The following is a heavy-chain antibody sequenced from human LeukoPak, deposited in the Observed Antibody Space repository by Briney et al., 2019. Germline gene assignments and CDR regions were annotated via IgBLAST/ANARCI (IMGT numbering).Heavy chain of an antibody. D-gene: IGHD2-21*01. CDR1: GFTFSSYA. J-gene: IGHJ4*02. V-gene: IGHV3-23*01. Sequence: GGSLRLSCAASGFTFSSYAMSWVRQAPGKGLEWVSAISGSGGSTYYADSVKGRFTISRDNSKNTLYLQMNSLRAEDAAVYFCAKAPVTSCRGAYCYPFDSWGQGTLATVSS. CDR2: ISGSGGST. CDR3: AKAPVTSCRGAYCYPFDS.